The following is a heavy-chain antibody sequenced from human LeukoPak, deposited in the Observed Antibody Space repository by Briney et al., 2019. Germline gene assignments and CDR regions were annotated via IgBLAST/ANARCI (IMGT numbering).Heavy chain of an antibody. D-gene: IGHD2-2*01. CDR3: ARGLVEVVGGYFDL. CDR2: IYYSGST. V-gene: IGHV4-30-4*01. J-gene: IGHJ2*01. Sequence: SQTLSLTCTVSGGSISSGDYYWSWLRQPPGKGLEWIGYIYYSGSTYYNPSLKSRVTISVDTSKNQFSLKLSSVTAADTAVYYCARGLVEVVGGYFDLWGRGTRVTVSS. CDR1: GGSISSGDYY.